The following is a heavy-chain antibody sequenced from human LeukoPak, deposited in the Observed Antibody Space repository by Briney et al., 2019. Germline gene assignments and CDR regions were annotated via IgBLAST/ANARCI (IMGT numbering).Heavy chain of an antibody. CDR2: IIPIFGTA. CDR1: GGTFSSYA. CDR3: ARAVTMVRGVIMDYYYGMDV. Sequence: GASVKVSCKASGGTFSSYAISWVRQAPGQGLEWMGGIIPIFGTANYAQKFQGRVTITADKSTSIAYMELSSLRSEDTAVYYCARAVTMVRGVIMDYYYGMDVWGKGTTVTVSS. V-gene: IGHV1-69*06. D-gene: IGHD3-10*01. J-gene: IGHJ6*04.